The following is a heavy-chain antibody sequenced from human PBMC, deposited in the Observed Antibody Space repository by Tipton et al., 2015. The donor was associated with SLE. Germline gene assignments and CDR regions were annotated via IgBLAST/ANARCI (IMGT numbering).Heavy chain of an antibody. CDR2: MYSGAIT. CDR3: MSLCDGGRCYA. J-gene: IGHJ1*01. Sequence: TLSLTCTVSSGSINRGGYYWTWIRQAAGKGLGWIGHMYSGAITKYNPSLQSRVTISIDWSTDQFSLKLTTVTAAHTAVYYCMSLCDGGRCYAWGQGMLVTVSS. V-gene: IGHV4-61*09. CDR1: SGSINRGGYY. D-gene: IGHD2-15*01.